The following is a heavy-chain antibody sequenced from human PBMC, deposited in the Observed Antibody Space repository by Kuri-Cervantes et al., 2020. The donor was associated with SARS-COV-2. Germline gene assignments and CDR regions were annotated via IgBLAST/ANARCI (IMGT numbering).Heavy chain of an antibody. V-gene: IGHV4-38-2*02. J-gene: IGHJ4*02. CDR3: ARVDGSWYFFY. CDR2: IYHSGST. CDR1: GYSISSGYY. Sequence: SETLSLTCTVSGYSISSGYYWGWIRQPPGKGLEWIGSIYHSGSTYYNPSLKSRVTISVDTSKNQFSLKLSSVTAADTAVYYCARVDGSWYFFYWGPGTLVTVSS. D-gene: IGHD6-13*01.